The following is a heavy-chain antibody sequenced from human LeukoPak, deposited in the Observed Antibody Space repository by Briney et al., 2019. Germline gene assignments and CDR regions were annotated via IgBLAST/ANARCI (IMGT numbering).Heavy chain of an antibody. CDR3: AKDRGKDYYDSSGYSSDY. V-gene: IGHV3-23*01. Sequence: GGSLRLSCAASGFTFSSYGMSWVRQAPGQGLEWVSAISGSGGSTYYADSGKGRFTISRDNSKDTLYLQMNSLRAEDTAVYYCAKDRGKDYYDSSGYSSDYWGQGILVTVSS. CDR2: ISGSGGST. CDR1: GFTFSSYG. J-gene: IGHJ4*02. D-gene: IGHD3-22*01.